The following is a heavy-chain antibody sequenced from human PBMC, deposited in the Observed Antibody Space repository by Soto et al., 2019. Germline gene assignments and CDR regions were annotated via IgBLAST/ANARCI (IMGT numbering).Heavy chain of an antibody. V-gene: IGHV1-2*04. J-gene: IGHJ4*02. Sequence: ASVKVSCKASGYTFTGYYMHWVRQAPGQGLEWMGWINPNSGGTNYAQKFQGWVTMTRDTSISTAYMELSRLRSDDTAVYYYARGSIAAAGINLDYWGQGTLVTVSS. CDR1: GYTFTGYY. CDR3: ARGSIAAAGINLDY. D-gene: IGHD6-13*01. CDR2: INPNSGGT.